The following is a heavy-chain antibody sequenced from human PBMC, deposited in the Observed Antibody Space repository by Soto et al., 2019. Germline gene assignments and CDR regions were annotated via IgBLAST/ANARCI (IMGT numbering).Heavy chain of an antibody. CDR3: ARDLGYSYGFYGLDY. J-gene: IGHJ4*02. CDR2: IYYSGST. Sequence: SETLSLTCTVSGGSVSSGSYYWSWIRQPPGKGLEWIGYIYYSGSTNYNPSLKSRVTISVDTSKNQFSLKLSSVTAADTAVYYCARDLGYSYGFYGLDYWSQGTLVTVSS. CDR1: GGSVSSGSYY. D-gene: IGHD5-18*01. V-gene: IGHV4-61*01.